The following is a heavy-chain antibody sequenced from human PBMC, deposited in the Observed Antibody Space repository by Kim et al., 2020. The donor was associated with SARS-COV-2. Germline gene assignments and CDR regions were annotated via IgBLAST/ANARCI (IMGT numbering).Heavy chain of an antibody. Sequence: GGSLRLSCAASGLTFSDYIMSWVRQIPGKGLEWVSAISSGGSTYYADSVKGRFTISRDNSKNTLYLLVDSLRVEDSAVYYRATRPPAGATEAPFDYLGQG. V-gene: IGHV3-23*01. J-gene: IGHJ4*02. D-gene: IGHD1-26*01. CDR3: ATRPPAGATEAPFDY. CDR2: ISSGGST. CDR1: GLTFSDYI.